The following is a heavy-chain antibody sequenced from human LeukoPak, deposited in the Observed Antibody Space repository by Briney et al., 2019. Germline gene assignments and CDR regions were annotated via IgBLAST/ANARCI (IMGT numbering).Heavy chain of an antibody. D-gene: IGHD3-10*01. J-gene: IGHJ4*02. V-gene: IGHV3-48*01. CDR3: ARDGGITMVRGVITNKNDY. CDR1: GFTFSLHD. Sequence: GGSLRLSCAASGFTFSLHDMSWVRQAPGKGLEWISYISRRSTSIYYGDSVKGRFTISRDNSKNTLYLQMNSLRAEDTAVYYCARDGGITMVRGVITNKNDYWGQGTLVTVSS. CDR2: ISRRSTSI.